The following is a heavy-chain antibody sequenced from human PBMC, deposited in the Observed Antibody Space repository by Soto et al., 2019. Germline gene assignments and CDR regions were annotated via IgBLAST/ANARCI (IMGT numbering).Heavy chain of an antibody. J-gene: IGHJ4*02. Sequence: SETLSLTCTVSGGSITSSSYYWVWIRQPPGKGLEWIGGIYYSGRSYYNPSLKSRVTTSVDTSKNQFSLTLNSVTAADAAVYYCARQRTTVVTQAYFDHWGQGTLVTVSS. CDR3: ARQRTTVVTQAYFDH. CDR1: GGSITSSSYY. D-gene: IGHD4-17*01. V-gene: IGHV4-39*01. CDR2: IYYSGRS.